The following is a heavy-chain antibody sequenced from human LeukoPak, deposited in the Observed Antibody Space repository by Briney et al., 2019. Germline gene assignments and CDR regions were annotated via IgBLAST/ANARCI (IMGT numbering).Heavy chain of an antibody. V-gene: IGHV3-30*03. D-gene: IGHD3-22*01. Sequence: PGRSPRLSCAASGFTFSSYGVHWVRQAPGKGLEWVAVISYDGSNKYYADSVKGRFTISRDTSKNTLYLQMNSLRPEDTAVYYCARVRITMIVVGAFDIWGQGTMVTVSS. CDR1: GFTFSSYG. J-gene: IGHJ3*02. CDR2: ISYDGSNK. CDR3: ARVRITMIVVGAFDI.